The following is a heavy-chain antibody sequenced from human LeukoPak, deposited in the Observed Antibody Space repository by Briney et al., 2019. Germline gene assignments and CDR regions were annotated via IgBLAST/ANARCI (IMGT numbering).Heavy chain of an antibody. V-gene: IGHV4-34*01. J-gene: IGHJ5*02. CDR2: IYYSGST. CDR1: GGSFSGYY. D-gene: IGHD4-17*01. Sequence: SETLSLTCAVYGGSFSGYYWGWIRQPPGKGLEWIGSIYYSGSTYYNPSLKSRVTISADTSKNQFSLILSSVTAADTALYYCARDLYGDGSYFDPWGQGTLVTVSS. CDR3: ARDLYGDGSYFDP.